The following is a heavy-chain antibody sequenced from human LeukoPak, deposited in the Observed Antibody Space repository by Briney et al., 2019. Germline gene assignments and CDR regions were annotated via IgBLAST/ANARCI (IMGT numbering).Heavy chain of an antibody. D-gene: IGHD1-1*01. J-gene: IGHJ4*02. CDR3: ARDRVIGSSQKPGTTGTTWVPLGFAY. Sequence: ASVKVSCKASGYTFSNYYMHWVRQAPGQGLEWMGIINPSGGSTSYAQKSQGRVTMTRDSSTSTVYMELSSLRSEDTAVYYCARDRVIGSSQKPGTTGTTWVPLGFAYWGQGTLVTVSS. V-gene: IGHV1-46*01. CDR1: GYTFSNYY. CDR2: INPSGGST.